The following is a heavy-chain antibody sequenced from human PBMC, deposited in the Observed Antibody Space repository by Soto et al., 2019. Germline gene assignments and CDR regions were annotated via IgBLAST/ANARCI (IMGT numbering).Heavy chain of an antibody. D-gene: IGHD2-15*01. Sequence: ASLKVCCKASGVTCTSSAMQWVRQARGQRLEWIGWIVVGSGNTNYAQKFQERVTITRDMSTSTAYMELSSLRSEDTAVYYCAADKRDCSGGSCYSYWFDPWGQGTLVTVSS. CDR2: IVVGSGNT. CDR1: GVTCTSSA. CDR3: AADKRDCSGGSCYSYWFDP. V-gene: IGHV1-58*02. J-gene: IGHJ5*02.